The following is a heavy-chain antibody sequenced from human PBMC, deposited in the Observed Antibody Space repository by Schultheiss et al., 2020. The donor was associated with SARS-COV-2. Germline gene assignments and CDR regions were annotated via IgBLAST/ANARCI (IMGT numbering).Heavy chain of an antibody. D-gene: IGHD3-22*01. CDR2: INHSGST. CDR3: ARSRYYDSSGYLVRRYNWFDP. J-gene: IGHJ5*02. CDR1: GGSFSGYY. V-gene: IGHV4-34*01. Sequence: SETLSLTCAVYGGSFSGYYWSWIRQPPGKGLEWIGEINHSGSTNYNPSLKSRVTISVDKSKNQFSLKLSSVTAADTAVYYCARSRYYDSSGYLVRRYNWFDPWGQGTLVTVSS.